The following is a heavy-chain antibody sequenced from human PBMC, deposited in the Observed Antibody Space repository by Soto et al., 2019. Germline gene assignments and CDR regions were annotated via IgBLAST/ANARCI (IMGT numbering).Heavy chain of an antibody. V-gene: IGHV4-30-4*01. CDR2: IYDSGST. D-gene: IGHD2-21*01. CDR3: AREGISIPGPLDY. CDR1: GGSISSDDYY. Sequence: QVQLQESGPGLVKPSQTLSLTCTVSGGSISSDDYYWSWIRQPPGKGLEWIGYIYDSGSTYYNPSLKSRVTISVDTSKNQFSLKLSSVTAADTAVYYCAREGISIPGPLDYWGQGPLVTVSS. J-gene: IGHJ4*02.